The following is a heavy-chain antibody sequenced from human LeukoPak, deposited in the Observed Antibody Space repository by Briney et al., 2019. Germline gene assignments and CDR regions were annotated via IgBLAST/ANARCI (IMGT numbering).Heavy chain of an antibody. CDR3: ARVYGSGSLDY. D-gene: IGHD3-10*01. CDR1: GYGFTGYY. CDR2: INPNSGGT. Sequence: ASVKVSCKGTGYGFTGYYMHWVRQAPGQGLEWMGRINPNSGGTNYAQKFQSRVTMTRDTSISTAYMELSRLRSDDTAVYYCARVYGSGSLDYWGQGTLVTVSS. J-gene: IGHJ4*02. V-gene: IGHV1-2*06.